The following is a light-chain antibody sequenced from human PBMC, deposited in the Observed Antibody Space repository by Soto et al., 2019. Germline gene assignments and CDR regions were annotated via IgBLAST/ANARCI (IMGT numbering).Light chain of an antibody. J-gene: IGKJ1*01. V-gene: IGKV2-30*02. CDR2: EVS. Sequence: DVVMTQSPLSLPVTLGQPASISCRSSQSLMHSDGNTYLNWFQQRPGQSPRRLIYEVSDRDSGVPDRFSGSGSGTDFTLKISRVEAEDVGVCYCMEGTHWPWTFGQGTEVEIK. CDR1: QSLMHSDGNTY. CDR3: MEGTHWPWT.